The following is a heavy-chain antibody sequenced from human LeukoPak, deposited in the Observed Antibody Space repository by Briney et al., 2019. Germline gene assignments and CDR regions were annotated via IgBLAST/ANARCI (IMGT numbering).Heavy chain of an antibody. V-gene: IGHV3-23*01. CDR1: GFTFSSYA. D-gene: IGHD3-3*01. CDR3: AKDLSSGYYDFWSGEALDY. Sequence: PGGSLRLSCAASGFTFSSYAMSWVRQAPGKGLEWVSAISGSGGSTYYADSVKGRFTISRDNSKNTLYLQMNSLRAEDTAVYYCAKDLSSGYYDFWSGEALDYWGQGTLVTVSS. J-gene: IGHJ4*02. CDR2: ISGSGGST.